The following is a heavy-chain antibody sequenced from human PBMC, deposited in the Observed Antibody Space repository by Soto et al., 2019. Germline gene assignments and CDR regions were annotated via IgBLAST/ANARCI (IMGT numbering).Heavy chain of an antibody. V-gene: IGHV1-69*13. CDR1: GGTFSSYA. CDR2: IIPIFGTA. J-gene: IGHJ4*02. D-gene: IGHD3-22*01. Sequence: GASVKVSCKASGGTFSSYAISWVRQAPGQGLEWMGGIIPIFGTANYAQKFQGRVTITADESTSTAYMELSSLRSEDTAVYYCARDPTENYYDSSGQPNWGQGXLVTVHS. CDR3: ARDPTENYYDSSGQPN.